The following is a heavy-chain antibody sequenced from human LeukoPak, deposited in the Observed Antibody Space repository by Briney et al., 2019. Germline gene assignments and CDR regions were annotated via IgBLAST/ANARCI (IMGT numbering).Heavy chain of an antibody. CDR2: IYYSGST. J-gene: IGHJ4*02. Sequence: SETLSLTCTVSGGSISSYYWSWIRQPPGKGLEWIGYIYYSGSTNYNPSLKSRVTISVDTSKNRFSLKLSSVTAADTAVYYCARRRGYSGYGYYFDYWGQGTLVTVSS. V-gene: IGHV4-59*08. CDR1: GGSISSYY. CDR3: ARRRGYSGYGYYFDY. D-gene: IGHD5-12*01.